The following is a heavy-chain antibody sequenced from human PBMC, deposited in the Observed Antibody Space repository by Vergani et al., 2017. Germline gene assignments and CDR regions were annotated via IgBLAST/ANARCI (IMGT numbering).Heavy chain of an antibody. J-gene: IGHJ6*02. CDR3: ARVRRDDSSGYYYYYGMDV. V-gene: IGHV4-61*02. Sequence: QLQESGPGLVKPSETLSLTCTVSGGSISSGSYYWSWIRQPAGKGLEWIGRIYTSGSTYYNPSLKSRVTISVDTSKNQFSLKLSSVTAADTAVYYCARVRRDDSSGYYYYYGMDVWGQGTTVTVSS. CDR1: GGSISSGSYY. D-gene: IGHD3-22*01. CDR2: IYTSGST.